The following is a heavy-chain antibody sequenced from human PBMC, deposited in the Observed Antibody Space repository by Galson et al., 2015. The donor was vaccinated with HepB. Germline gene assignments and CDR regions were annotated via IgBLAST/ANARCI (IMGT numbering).Heavy chain of an antibody. J-gene: IGHJ6*02. Sequence: SGFTFSSYGMHWVRQAPGKGLEWVAVISYDGSNKYYADSVKDRFTISRDNSKNTLYLQMNSLRAEDTAVYYCAKPRSRGGSSSVTYGMDVWGQGTTVTVSS. CDR2: ISYDGSNK. D-gene: IGHD6-6*01. CDR3: AKPRSRGGSSSVTYGMDV. V-gene: IGHV3-30*18. CDR1: GFTFSSYG.